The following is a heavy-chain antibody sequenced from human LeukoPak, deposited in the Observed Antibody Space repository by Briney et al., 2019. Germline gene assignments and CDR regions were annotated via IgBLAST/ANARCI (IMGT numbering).Heavy chain of an antibody. J-gene: IGHJ4*02. CDR3: ARGAAKYSSGWFFSGEFDY. Sequence: ASVKVSCKASGYTFTVYYIHWVRQAPGQGLEWMGWINPNSGGTNYAQKFQGRVTMTRDTSISTAYMELSRLRSDDTAVYYCARGAAKYSSGWFFSGEFDYWGQGTLVTVSS. CDR1: GYTFTVYY. V-gene: IGHV1-2*02. D-gene: IGHD6-19*01. CDR2: INPNSGGT.